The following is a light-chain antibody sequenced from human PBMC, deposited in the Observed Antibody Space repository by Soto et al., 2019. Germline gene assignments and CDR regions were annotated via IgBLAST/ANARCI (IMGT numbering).Light chain of an antibody. Sequence: DIVMTQSPATLSVSPGERATLSCRASQSVYNNLAWYQQKPGQAPRLLIYGASTRASGVSDRFSGSGSGTEYTLTISRLQSEDFAVYYCQQYDTWPSITFGQGTRLEIK. CDR2: GAS. CDR3: QQYDTWPSIT. CDR1: QSVYNN. V-gene: IGKV3-15*01. J-gene: IGKJ5*01.